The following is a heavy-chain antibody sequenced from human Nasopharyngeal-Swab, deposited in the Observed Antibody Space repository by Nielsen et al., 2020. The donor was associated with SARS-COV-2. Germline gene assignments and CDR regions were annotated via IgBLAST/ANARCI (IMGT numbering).Heavy chain of an antibody. D-gene: IGHD2-2*01. CDR2: LSAYNGNT. V-gene: IGHV1-18*01. Sequence: WVRRAPGQGLEWVGRLSAYNGNTNYPQMLQGRVTMTTDTSTSTAYMELRSLRSDDTAVYYCARDSPQLLFCDYLYYMDVWGKGTTVTVSS. CDR3: ARDSPQLLFCDYLYYMDV. J-gene: IGHJ6*03.